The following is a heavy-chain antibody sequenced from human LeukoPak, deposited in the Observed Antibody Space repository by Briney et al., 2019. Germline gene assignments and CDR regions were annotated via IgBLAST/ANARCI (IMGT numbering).Heavy chain of an antibody. V-gene: IGHV4-34*01. D-gene: IGHD3-10*01. CDR1: GGSFSGYY. CDR2: INHSGST. Sequence: SETLSVTCAVYGGSFSGYYWSWIRQPPGKGLEWIGEINHSGSTNYNPSLKSRVTISVDTSKNQFSLKLSSVTAADTAVYYCARGDRDIPRGFDPWGQGTLDTVSS. CDR3: ARGDRDIPRGFDP. J-gene: IGHJ5*02.